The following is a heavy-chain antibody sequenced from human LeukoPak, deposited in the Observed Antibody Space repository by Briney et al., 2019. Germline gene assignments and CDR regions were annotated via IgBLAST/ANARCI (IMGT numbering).Heavy chain of an antibody. D-gene: IGHD2-2*01. CDR3: ARARPALKGRYYYYYYMDV. CDR1: GGSFSGYY. CDR2: INHSGST. V-gene: IGHV4-34*01. J-gene: IGHJ6*03. Sequence: SETLSLTCAVYGGSFSGYYWSWIRQPPGKGLEWLGEINHSGSTNYNPSFKSRVTISVDTSKNHFSLKLSSVTAADTAVYYWARARPALKGRYYYYYYMDVWGKGTTVTVSS.